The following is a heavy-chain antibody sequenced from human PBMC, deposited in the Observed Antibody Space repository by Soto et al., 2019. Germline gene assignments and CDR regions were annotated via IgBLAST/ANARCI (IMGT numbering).Heavy chain of an antibody. D-gene: IGHD3-9*01. CDR1: GGTFSSYA. CDR2: IIPIFGTA. J-gene: IGHJ3*02. V-gene: IGHV1-69*06. CDR3: ARGRYDILTGYYIGDAFDI. Sequence: ASVKVSCKASGGTFSSYAISWVRQAPGQGLEWMGGIIPIFGTANYAQKFQGRVTITADKSTSTAYMELSSLRSEDTAVYYCARGRYDILTGYYIGDAFDIWGQGTMVTVS.